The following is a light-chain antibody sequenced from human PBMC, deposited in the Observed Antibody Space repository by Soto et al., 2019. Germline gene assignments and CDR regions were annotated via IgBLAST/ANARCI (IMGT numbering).Light chain of an antibody. Sequence: QSVLTQPPSVSGAPGRRVTISCTGSSSNIGAGYDVHWYQQLPGTAPKLLIYGNSNRPSGVPDRFSGSKSGTSASLAITGLQAEDEADYYCQSYDSSLSAHVVFGGGTKLTVL. CDR2: GNS. J-gene: IGLJ2*01. CDR3: QSYDSSLSAHVV. CDR1: SSNIGAGYD. V-gene: IGLV1-40*01.